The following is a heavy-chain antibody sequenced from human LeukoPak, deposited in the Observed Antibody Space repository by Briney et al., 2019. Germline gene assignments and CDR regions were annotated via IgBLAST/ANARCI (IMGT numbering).Heavy chain of an antibody. CDR1: GFTFSSYS. CDR2: ISSSSSYI. D-gene: IGHD2-21*02. V-gene: IGHV3-21*01. Sequence: TGGSLRLSCAASGFTFSSYSMNWVRQAPGKGLEWVSSISSSSSYIYYADSVKGRFTISRDNAKNSLYLQMNSLRAEDTAVYYCAKGSDYCGGDCYSEKFDYWGQGTLVTVS. J-gene: IGHJ4*02. CDR3: AKGSDYCGGDCYSEKFDY.